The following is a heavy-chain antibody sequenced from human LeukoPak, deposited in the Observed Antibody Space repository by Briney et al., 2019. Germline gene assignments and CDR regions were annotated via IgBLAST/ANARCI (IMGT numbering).Heavy chain of an antibody. V-gene: IGHV3-30*02. D-gene: IGHD5-18*01. CDR3: AKDHLRDTWIQLWS. CDR1: GFTFSSYS. Sequence: PGGSLRLSCAASGFTFSSYSMNWVRQAPGKGLEWVAFIRYDGSNKYYADSVKGRFTISRDNSKNTLYLQMNSLRAEDTAVYYCAKDHLRDTWIQLWSWGQGTLVTVSS. J-gene: IGHJ5*02. CDR2: IRYDGSNK.